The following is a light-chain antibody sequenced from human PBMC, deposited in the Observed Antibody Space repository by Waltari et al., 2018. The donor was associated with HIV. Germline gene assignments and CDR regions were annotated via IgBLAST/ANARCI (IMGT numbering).Light chain of an antibody. CDR2: EVI. CDR3: CSYAGTYTYVL. Sequence: QSALTQPHPVSGSPGHSVTMHCTVASRDVGGCDTVPGYLQHPGKVPKLIIYEVIKRPSGVPDRFSGSKSGNTASLTISGLQTEDEADYFCCSYAGTYTYVLFGGGTKLTVL. CDR1: SRDVGGCDT. V-gene: IGLV2-11*01. J-gene: IGLJ3*02.